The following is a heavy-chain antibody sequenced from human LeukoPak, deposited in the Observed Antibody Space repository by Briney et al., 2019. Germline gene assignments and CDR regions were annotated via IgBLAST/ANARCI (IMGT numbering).Heavy chain of an antibody. V-gene: IGHV3-66*04. CDR1: GFTVSSNY. Sequence: LTGGSLRLSCAASGFTVSSNYMSWVRQAPGKGLEWVSVIYSGGNTYYADSLKGRFTISRDDSKNTLYLQMNSLRAEDTAVYYCAKLAGVGVVAATLWFDPWGQGTLVTVSS. CDR2: IYSGGNT. D-gene: IGHD2-15*01. CDR3: AKLAGVGVVAATLWFDP. J-gene: IGHJ5*02.